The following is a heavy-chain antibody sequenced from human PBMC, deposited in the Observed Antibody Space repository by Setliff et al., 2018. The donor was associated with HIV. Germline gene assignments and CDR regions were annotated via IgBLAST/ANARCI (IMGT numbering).Heavy chain of an antibody. Sequence: PSETLSLTCTASGGSINNYFWSWIRQSPGRGLEWIGYIYYSGETNYNPSLKSRVTFSVDTSKNQFSLKLSSVTAADSAVYYCARDYYNFQDMWGQGTMVTVSS. CDR2: IYYSGET. CDR1: GGSINNYF. V-gene: IGHV4-59*01. D-gene: IGHD3-3*01. J-gene: IGHJ3*02. CDR3: ARDYYNFQDM.